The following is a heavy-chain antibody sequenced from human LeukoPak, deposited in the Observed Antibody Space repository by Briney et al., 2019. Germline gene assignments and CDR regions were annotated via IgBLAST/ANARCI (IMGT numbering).Heavy chain of an antibody. CDR2: IIPIFGTA. CDR1: GGTFSSYA. V-gene: IGHV1-69*06. CDR3: ARVIHDILTGGYYFDY. D-gene: IGHD3-9*01. J-gene: IGHJ4*02. Sequence: ASVKVSCKASGGTFSSYAISWVRQAPGQGLEWMGGIIPIFGTANYAQKFQGRVTITADKSTSTAYMELSSLRSEDTAVYFCARVIHDILTGGYYFDYWGQGTLVTVSS.